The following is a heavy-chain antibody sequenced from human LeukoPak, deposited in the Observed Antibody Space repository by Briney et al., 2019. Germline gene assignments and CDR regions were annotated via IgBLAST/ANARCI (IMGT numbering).Heavy chain of an antibody. CDR1: GFTFSSYS. J-gene: IGHJ4*02. Sequence: GGSLRLSCAASGFTFSSYSMNWVRQAPGKGLEWVGHIKDKNDGGTTDYAAPVKGRFTISRDDSKNTQYLQMNSLRTEDTAVYYCTRDQTPYYWGQGTLVTVSS. V-gene: IGHV3-15*01. CDR2: IKDKNDGGTT. CDR3: TRDQTPYY.